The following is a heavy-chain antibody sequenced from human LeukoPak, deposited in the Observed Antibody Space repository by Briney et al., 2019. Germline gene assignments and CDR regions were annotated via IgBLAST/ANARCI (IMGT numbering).Heavy chain of an antibody. J-gene: IGHJ3*02. D-gene: IGHD2-2*02. CDR2: VDGSGGSK. CDR1: GFTFSEYA. CDR3: AKPIVPSAISGAAFDI. V-gene: IGHV3-23*01. Sequence: GGSLGLSCAASGFTFSEYAMSWVRQAPRKGLEWVSAVDGSGGSKYYADSVKGRFTISRDNSKNTVYLQMNSLRADDTAVYYCAKPIVPSAISGAAFDIWGQGTMVTVSS.